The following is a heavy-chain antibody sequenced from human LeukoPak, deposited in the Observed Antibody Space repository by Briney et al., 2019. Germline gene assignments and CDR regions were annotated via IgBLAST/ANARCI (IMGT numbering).Heavy chain of an antibody. CDR1: GGTFSSYA. D-gene: IGHD2-2*01. Sequence: ASVKVSCKASGGTFSSYAISWVRQAPGQGLEWMGIINPSDGSTSYAQKFQGRVTMTRDTSTSTVYMELSGLRSEYTAVYYCARGPAASFDFWGQGTLVTVSS. CDR2: INPSDGST. V-gene: IGHV1-46*01. CDR3: ARGPAASFDF. J-gene: IGHJ4*02.